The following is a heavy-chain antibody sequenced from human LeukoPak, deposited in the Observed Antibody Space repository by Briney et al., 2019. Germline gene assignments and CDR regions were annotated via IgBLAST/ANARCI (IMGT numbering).Heavy chain of an antibody. CDR3: AKDLRSRVVGGEGFDY. Sequence: PGGSLRLSCAASGFTFSSYAMSWVRQAPGKGLEWVSTISGSGGSTYNADSVKGRFTISRDNSKNTLYLQMNSLRAEDTAVYYCAKDLRSRVVGGEGFDYWGQGTLVTVSS. CDR1: GFTFSSYA. J-gene: IGHJ4*02. D-gene: IGHD3-10*01. CDR2: ISGSGGST. V-gene: IGHV3-23*01.